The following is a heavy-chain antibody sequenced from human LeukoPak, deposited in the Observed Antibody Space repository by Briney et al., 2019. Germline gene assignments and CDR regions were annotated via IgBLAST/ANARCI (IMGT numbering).Heavy chain of an antibody. V-gene: IGHV3-30-3*01. J-gene: IGHJ6*02. CDR1: GFTFSSYA. CDR3: ARGYDYYYYGMDV. D-gene: IGHD5-12*01. CDR2: ISYDGNNK. Sequence: PGGSLRLSCAASGFTFSSYAMYWVRQAPGTGLEWVAVISYDGNNKYYADSVKGRFTISRDNSKNTLYLQMNSLRAEDTAVYYCARGYDYYYYGMDVWAKGPRSPSP.